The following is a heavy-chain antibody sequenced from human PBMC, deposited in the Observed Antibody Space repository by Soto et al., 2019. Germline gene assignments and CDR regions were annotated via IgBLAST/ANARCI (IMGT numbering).Heavy chain of an antibody. CDR1: VYSISSGYY. CDR2: IYHSGST. V-gene: IGHV4-38-2*01. Sequence: PSETLSLTCAVSVYSISSGYYWVWIRQPPWKGLEWIGCIYHSGSTYYNPSLKSRVTISVDTSKNQFSLKLSSVTAADTAVYYCASGDSLSFDYCGQGTLVTVSS. CDR3: ASGDSLSFDY. D-gene: IGHD5-18*01. J-gene: IGHJ4*02.